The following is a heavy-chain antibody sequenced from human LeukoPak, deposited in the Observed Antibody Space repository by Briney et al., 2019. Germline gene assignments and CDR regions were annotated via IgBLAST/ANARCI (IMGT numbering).Heavy chain of an antibody. Sequence: GESLRLSCAASGFTFSNYWMHWVRQAPGKGLVWVSRINTDGSGKNYADSVKGRFTISRDNAKSTLYLQMNSLRAEDTAVYYCASASSHRIAAGGDYWGQGTLVTVSS. CDR1: GFTFSNYW. J-gene: IGHJ4*02. CDR2: INTDGSGK. CDR3: ASASSHRIAAGGDY. D-gene: IGHD6-13*01. V-gene: IGHV3-74*01.